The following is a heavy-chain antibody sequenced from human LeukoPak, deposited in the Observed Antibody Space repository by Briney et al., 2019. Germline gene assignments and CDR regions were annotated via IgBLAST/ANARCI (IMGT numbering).Heavy chain of an antibody. J-gene: IGHJ4*02. CDR1: GGSISSSSYY. V-gene: IGHV4-39*07. CDR3: ARDFLGTGDIAVAGNYFDY. CDR2: IFYSGST. Sequence: PSETLSLTCTVSGGSISSSSYYWGGIRQPPGKGLEWIGSIFYSGSTYYNPSLKSRVTISVDTSKNQFSLKLTSVTAADTAVYYCARDFLGTGDIAVAGNYFDYWGQGTLVTVSS. D-gene: IGHD6-19*01.